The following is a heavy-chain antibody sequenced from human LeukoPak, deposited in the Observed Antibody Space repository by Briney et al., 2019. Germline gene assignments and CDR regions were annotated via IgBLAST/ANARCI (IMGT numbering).Heavy chain of an antibody. D-gene: IGHD6-13*01. Sequence: GGSLRLSCAASGFTFSSSGMIWVRQAPGKGLEWVSAIISGDTTYYADSVKGRFTISRDNSKNTLYLQMSSLRAEDTAVYYCAKIPNTISWYFDYWGQGTLVTVSS. CDR2: IISGDTT. V-gene: IGHV3-23*01. CDR3: AKIPNTISWYFDY. J-gene: IGHJ4*02. CDR1: GFTFSSSG.